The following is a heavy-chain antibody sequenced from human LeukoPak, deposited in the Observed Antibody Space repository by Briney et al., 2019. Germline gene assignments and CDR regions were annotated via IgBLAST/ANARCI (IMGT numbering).Heavy chain of an antibody. J-gene: IGHJ4*02. Sequence: GGSLRLSCAASGFTFSDYYMSWIRQAPGKGLEWVSYISSSGSTIYYADSVKGRFTISRDNAKNSLYLQMNSLRAEHTAVYYCASRDYDSSGFDYWGQGTLVTVSS. CDR2: ISSSGSTI. CDR3: ASRDYDSSGFDY. V-gene: IGHV3-11*04. D-gene: IGHD3-22*01. CDR1: GFTFSDYY.